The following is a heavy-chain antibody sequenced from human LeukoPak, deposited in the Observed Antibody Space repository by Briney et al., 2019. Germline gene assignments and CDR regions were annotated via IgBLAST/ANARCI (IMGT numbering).Heavy chain of an antibody. Sequence: GQSLKISCKGSGYSFTSYWISWVRQMRGQGLEWMGRIDPSDSYTNYSPSFQGHVTISADKSISTAYLQWSSLKASDTAMYYCAREYSSSSGNYYYGMDVWGQGTTVTVSS. V-gene: IGHV5-10-1*01. J-gene: IGHJ6*02. D-gene: IGHD6-6*01. CDR2: IDPSDSYT. CDR3: AREYSSSSGNYYYGMDV. CDR1: GYSFTSYW.